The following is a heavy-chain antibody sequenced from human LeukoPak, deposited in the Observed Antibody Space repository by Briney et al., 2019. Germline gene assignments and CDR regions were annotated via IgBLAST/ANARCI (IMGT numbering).Heavy chain of an antibody. CDR1: GFTFTSSA. CDR2: IVVGSGNT. D-gene: IGHD4-17*01. Sequence: GASGKVSCKASGFTFTSSAMQWVRQARGHRLEWIGWIVVGSGNTNYAQKFQERVTITRDMSTSTAYMELSSLRSEDTAVYYCAAEYEQRGGGNSEDYATVEGEYWGQGTLVTVSS. V-gene: IGHV1-58*02. J-gene: IGHJ4*02. CDR3: AAEYEQRGGGNSEDYATVEGEY.